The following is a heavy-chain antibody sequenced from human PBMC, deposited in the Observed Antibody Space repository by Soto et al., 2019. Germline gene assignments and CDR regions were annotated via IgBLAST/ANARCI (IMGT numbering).Heavy chain of an antibody. Sequence: PSETLSLTCSVSGYSISRGGYYWRWIRQHPGKGLEWIGYIYYNGRTYYNPSLTSRVTISVDTSKNQFSLTLSSVTAADTAVYYCARDDAGYRSSTSCYREGYFDLWGRGTLVTVSS. CDR3: ARDDAGYRSSTSCYREGYFDL. CDR1: GYSISRGGYY. CDR2: IYYNGRT. J-gene: IGHJ2*01. V-gene: IGHV4-31*03. D-gene: IGHD2-2*02.